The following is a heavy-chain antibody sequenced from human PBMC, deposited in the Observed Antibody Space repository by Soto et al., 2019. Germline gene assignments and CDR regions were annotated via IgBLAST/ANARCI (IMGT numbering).Heavy chain of an antibody. CDR3: ARGPLVVLNYFES. J-gene: IGHJ4*02. V-gene: IGHV1-69*02. CDR1: GGTFRNSP. CDR2: IFPLTDIP. Sequence: QVQLVQSGTEVKKPGSSVKVSCKASGGTFRNSPINWVRQAPGQGLEWMGSIFPLTDIPDYSQNFQPRLTISADKSTSTAYMELSSLTSDDTALYFCARGPLVVLNYFESWGQGTLVTVSS.